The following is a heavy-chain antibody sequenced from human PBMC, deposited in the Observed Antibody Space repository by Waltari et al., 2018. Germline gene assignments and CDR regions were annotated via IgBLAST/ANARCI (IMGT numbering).Heavy chain of an antibody. CDR2: IKGDGSQK. J-gene: IGHJ4*02. CDR1: GLTVSPYW. Sequence: EVHLVESGGGLVQPGGSLSPSCEASGLTVSPYWMTWVRQAPGKGLEWLANIKGDGSQKNDVDSVKGRFTISRDTANNSLYLQMNSLRAEDTAVYYCARDPHYSNFDYWGQGTLVTVSS. V-gene: IGHV3-7*01. CDR3: ARDPHYSNFDY. D-gene: IGHD4-4*01.